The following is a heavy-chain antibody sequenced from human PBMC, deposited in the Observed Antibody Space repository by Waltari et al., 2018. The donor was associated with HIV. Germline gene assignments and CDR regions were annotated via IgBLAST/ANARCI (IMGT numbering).Heavy chain of an antibody. J-gene: IGHJ3*01. CDR1: GYSFTQYG. CDR2: ISEYTVNA. V-gene: IGHV1-18*01. Sequence: QVQLVQSGGEVKKFGASVKVSCKASGYSFTQYGFTWVRKAPGQGLEWMAWISEYTVNAKYAPKVQGRVTLTTDPPTATVYMELRSLGPDDTAVYYCARGGGNYARNALDVWGQGTMVTVSP. CDR3: ARGGGNYARNALDV. D-gene: IGHD1-7*01.